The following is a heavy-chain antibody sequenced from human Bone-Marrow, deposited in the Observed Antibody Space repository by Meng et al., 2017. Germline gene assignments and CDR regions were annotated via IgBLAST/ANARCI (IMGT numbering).Heavy chain of an antibody. CDR1: GFTFSNAW. Sequence: GESLKISCAASGFTFSNAWMSWVRQATGKGLEWVGRIKSKTDGGTTDYAATVKGRFTISRDDSKNTLYLQMNSLRAEDTAVYYCARDMDSSGWLYYDYYGMDVWGQGTTVTVSS. J-gene: IGHJ6*02. D-gene: IGHD6-19*01. V-gene: IGHV3-15*01. CDR3: ARDMDSSGWLYYDYYGMDV. CDR2: IKSKTDGGTT.